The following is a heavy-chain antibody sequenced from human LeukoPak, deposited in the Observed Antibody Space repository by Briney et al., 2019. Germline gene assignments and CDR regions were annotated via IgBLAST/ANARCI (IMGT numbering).Heavy chain of an antibody. J-gene: IGHJ3*02. CDR3: AKDRSWGAFDI. CDR1: GLTFSSYA. V-gene: IGHV3-23*01. CDR2: ISGNGGGT. Sequence: GGSLRLSCAASGLTFSSYAMSWVRQAPGKGLEWVSGISGNGGGTYYADSVKGRFTISRDNSKNTMWLQMNSLRAEDTALYYCAKDRSWGAFDIWGQGTVVTVSS. D-gene: IGHD7-27*01.